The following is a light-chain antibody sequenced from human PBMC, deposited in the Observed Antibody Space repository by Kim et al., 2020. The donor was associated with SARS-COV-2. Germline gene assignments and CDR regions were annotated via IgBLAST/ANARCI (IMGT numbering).Light chain of an antibody. CDR2: GKN. Sequence: LGQTVRITCKGDSLRSYYASWYQQKPGQAPVLVIYGKNNRPSGIPDRFSGSSSGNTASLTITGAQAEDEADYYCNSRDTSGTHHVVFGGGTQLTVL. CDR1: SLRSYY. CDR3: NSRDTSGTHHVV. J-gene: IGLJ2*01. V-gene: IGLV3-19*01.